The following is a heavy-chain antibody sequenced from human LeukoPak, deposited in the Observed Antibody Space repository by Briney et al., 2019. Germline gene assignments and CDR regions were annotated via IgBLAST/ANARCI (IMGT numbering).Heavy chain of an antibody. CDR2: INPNSGGT. J-gene: IGHJ4*02. Sequence: ASVKVSCKASGYTSTGYYMHWVRQAPGQGLEWMGWINPNSGGTNYAQKFQGRVTMTRDTSISTAYMELSRLRSDDTAVFYCARRHGSGSDYRGVDYWGQGTLVTVSS. V-gene: IGHV1-2*02. D-gene: IGHD3-10*01. CDR3: ARRHGSGSDYRGVDY. CDR1: GYTSTGYY.